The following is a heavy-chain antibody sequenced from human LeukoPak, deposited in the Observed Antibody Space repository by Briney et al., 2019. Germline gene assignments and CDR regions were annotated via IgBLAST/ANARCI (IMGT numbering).Heavy chain of an antibody. CDR3: AKDRDCSSTGCYVFAN. D-gene: IGHD2-2*01. CDR2: ISGDGEST. J-gene: IGHJ4*02. CDR1: GVTLRNYA. V-gene: IGHV3-23*01. Sequence: QSGGSLRLSCAASGVTLRNYAMTWIRQPPGRGRQGVSVISGDGESTYYADSVRGRFTVSRDNSKNTMYLQTNNLRAEDTAIYYCAKDRDCSSTGCYVFANWGQGTLVTVSS.